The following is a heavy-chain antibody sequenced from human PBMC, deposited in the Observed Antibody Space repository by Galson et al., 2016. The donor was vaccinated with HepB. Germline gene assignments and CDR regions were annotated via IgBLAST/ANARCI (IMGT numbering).Heavy chain of an antibody. CDR3: ARGKSLWTTPWNYGLDV. D-gene: IGHD3-10*01. V-gene: IGHV3-13*01. Sequence: SLSLSCAASGFTFSFYDMHWVRQVTGKGLEWISAIGTAPGDTYYSTSVKGRFTISRENAKNSLFLHMSSLRAGDTAVHYCARGKSLWTTPWNYGLDVWGKGTTVTVSS. CDR2: IGTAPGDT. J-gene: IGHJ6*04. CDR1: GFTFSFYD.